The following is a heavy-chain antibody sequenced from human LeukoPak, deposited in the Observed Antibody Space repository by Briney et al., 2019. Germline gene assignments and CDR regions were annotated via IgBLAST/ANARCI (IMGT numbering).Heavy chain of an antibody. CDR1: GGSISSGSYY. CDR3: ARESPLQWLPEGYYYYYYYMDV. Sequence: KTSETLSLTCTVSGGSISSGSYYWSWIRQPAGKGLEWIGRIYTSGSTNYNPSLKSRVTISVDTSENQFSLKLSSVTAADTAVYYCARESPLQWLPEGYYYYYYYMDVWGKGTTVTISS. D-gene: IGHD5-12*01. V-gene: IGHV4-61*02. J-gene: IGHJ6*03. CDR2: IYTSGST.